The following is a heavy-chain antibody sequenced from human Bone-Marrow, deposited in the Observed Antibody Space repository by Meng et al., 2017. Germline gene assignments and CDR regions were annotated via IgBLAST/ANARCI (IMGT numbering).Heavy chain of an antibody. CDR3: ARGPFSHSGSGYYDYYYSMDV. V-gene: IGHV3-74*01. CDR1: GFTFSSYW. D-gene: IGHD3-3*01. CDR2: IYSDGSST. J-gene: IGHJ6*02. Sequence: GESLKISCEGSGFTFSSYWMHWVRQVPGKGLVWVSSIYSDGSSTRYADSVKGRFTISRDNAKSTPYLQMNSLRAGDTAMYYCARGPFSHSGSGYYDYYYSMDVWGQGTTVTVSS.